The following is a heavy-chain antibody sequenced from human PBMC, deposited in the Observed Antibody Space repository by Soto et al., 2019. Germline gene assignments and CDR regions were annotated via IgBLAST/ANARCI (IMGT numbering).Heavy chain of an antibody. CDR1: GFTFSSYG. Sequence: VQLLESGGGLVQPGGSLRLSCVASGFTFSSYGMHWVRQAPGKGLEWVAVISYDGSNKYYADSVKGRFTISRDNSKNTLYLQMNSLRAEDTAVYYCAKNMRYWGQGTLVTVSS. CDR3: AKNMRY. CDR2: ISYDGSNK. V-gene: IGHV3-30*18. D-gene: IGHD2-2*01. J-gene: IGHJ4*02.